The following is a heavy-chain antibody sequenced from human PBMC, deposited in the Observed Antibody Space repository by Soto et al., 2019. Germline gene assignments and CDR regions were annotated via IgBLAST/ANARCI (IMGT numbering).Heavy chain of an antibody. J-gene: IGHJ3*02. CDR3: ARDDPVDRGAHAFDI. D-gene: IGHD3-10*01. CDR2: ISYSGST. CDR1: GGSISSGDYY. Sequence: QVQLQESGPGLVKPSQTLSLTCTVSGGSISSGDYYWSCIRQPPGKGLEWIGYISYSGSTYYNTSLKSRVTISVDTSKNQFSLKLSSVTAADTAVYYCARDDPVDRGAHAFDIWGQGTMVTVSS. V-gene: IGHV4-30-4*01.